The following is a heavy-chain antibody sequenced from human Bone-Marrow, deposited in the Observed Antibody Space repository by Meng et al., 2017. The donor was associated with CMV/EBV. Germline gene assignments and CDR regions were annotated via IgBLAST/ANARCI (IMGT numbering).Heavy chain of an antibody. J-gene: IGHJ6*02. CDR3: ARGDDITIFGVVIIGYYYYGMDV. V-gene: IGHV1-2*02. Sequence: ASVKVSCKASGYTFTGYYMHWVRQAPGQGLEWMGWINPNSGGTNYAQKFQGRVTMTRDTSISTAYMELSRLRSDDTAVYYCARGDDITIFGVVIIGYYYYGMDVWCQGTTVTVSS. CDR1: GYTFTGYY. CDR2: INPNSGGT. D-gene: IGHD3-3*01.